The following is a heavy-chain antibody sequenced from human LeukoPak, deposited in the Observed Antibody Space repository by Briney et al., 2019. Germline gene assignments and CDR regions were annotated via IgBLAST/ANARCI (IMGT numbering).Heavy chain of an antibody. CDR2: IYYSGST. V-gene: IGHV4-39*07. D-gene: IGHD4-23*01. CDR3: ASIAQLGKKVDY. CDR1: GGSISSNTYY. J-gene: IGHJ4*02. Sequence: SETLSLTCTVSGGSISSNTYYWGWIRQPPGKGLEWIGSIYYSGSTYYNPSLKSRVTISVDTSKNQFSLKLSSVTAADTAVYYCASIAQLGKKVDYWGQGTLVTVSS.